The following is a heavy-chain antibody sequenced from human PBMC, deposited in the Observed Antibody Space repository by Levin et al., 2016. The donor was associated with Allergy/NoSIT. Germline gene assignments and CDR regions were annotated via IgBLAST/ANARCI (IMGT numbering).Heavy chain of an antibody. D-gene: IGHD1-26*01. CDR3: ARTTESYNQPDY. Sequence: VRQMPGKGLEWMGRIDPSDSYTNYSPSFQGHVTISADKSISTAYLQWSSLKASDTAMYYCARTTESYNQPDYWGQGTLVTVSS. J-gene: IGHJ4*02. V-gene: IGHV5-10-1*01. CDR2: IDPSDSYT.